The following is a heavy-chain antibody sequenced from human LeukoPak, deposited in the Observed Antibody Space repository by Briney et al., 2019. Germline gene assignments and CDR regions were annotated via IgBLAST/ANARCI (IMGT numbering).Heavy chain of an antibody. Sequence: GGSLRLSCAASGFTVSSNYMSWVRQAPGKGLEWVSVIYIGANTYYADSVKGRFTISRDNSKNTLYLQMNSLRAEDTAVYYCASVLSGIAVAGSFDPWGQGTLVTVSS. J-gene: IGHJ5*02. CDR3: ASVLSGIAVAGSFDP. CDR2: IYIGANT. CDR1: GFTVSSNY. D-gene: IGHD6-19*01. V-gene: IGHV3-66*01.